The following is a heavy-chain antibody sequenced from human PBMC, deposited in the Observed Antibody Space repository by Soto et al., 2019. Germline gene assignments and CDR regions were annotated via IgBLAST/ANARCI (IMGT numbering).Heavy chain of an antibody. CDR3: VRRAEGRPGDGYYYVALDV. J-gene: IGHJ6*02. V-gene: IGHV5-51*01. CDR1: GYSYTSYW. D-gene: IGHD6-6*01. Sequence: GESLKISCKGSGYSYTSYWIGWVRQSPGRGRDWMGIINPADPETNYSPSFQGQVTISADRSTSTASLQWSSLKASDTAMYYCVRRAEGRPGDGYYYVALDVWGQGTTVTVSS. CDR2: INPADPET.